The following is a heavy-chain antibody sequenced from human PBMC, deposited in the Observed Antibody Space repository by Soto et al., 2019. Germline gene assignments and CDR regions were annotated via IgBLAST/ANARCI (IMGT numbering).Heavy chain of an antibody. D-gene: IGHD3-22*01. V-gene: IGHV5-51*01. CDR1: GYSFTSYW. CDR3: ASSLSYDSSGYYPRYYYGMDV. Sequence: GESLKISCKGSGYSFTSYWIGWVRQMPGKGLEWMGIIYPGDSDTRYSPSFQGQATISADKSISTAYLQWSSLKASDTAMYYCASSLSYDSSGYYPRYYYGMDVWGQGTTVTVSS. CDR2: IYPGDSDT. J-gene: IGHJ6*02.